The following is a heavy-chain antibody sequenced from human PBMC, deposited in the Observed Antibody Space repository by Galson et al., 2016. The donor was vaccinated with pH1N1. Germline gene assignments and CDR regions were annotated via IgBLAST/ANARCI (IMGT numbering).Heavy chain of an antibody. CDR1: GYSFSSHW. J-gene: IGHJ4*02. CDR3: ARRSAVAGVDY. Sequence: QSGAEVKKPGESLKISCQGSGYSFSSHWIGWVRQMPGKGLEWMGIIYPGDSDTKYSPSFQGQVTFSADKSSNTAYVQWNSLKTSDTAMYLCARRSAVAGVDYWGQGTLVTVSS. CDR2: IYPGDSDT. V-gene: IGHV5-51*01. D-gene: IGHD6-19*01.